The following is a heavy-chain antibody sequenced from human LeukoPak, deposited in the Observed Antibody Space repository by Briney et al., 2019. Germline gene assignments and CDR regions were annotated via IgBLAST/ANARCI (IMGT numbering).Heavy chain of an antibody. V-gene: IGHV6-1*01. J-gene: IGHJ6*02. D-gene: IGHD1-1*01. CDR3: VRARTVRDPYYYYGMDV. CDR1: GDSVSSNSAA. CDR2: TYYRSKWYN. Sequence: SQTLSLTCAISGDSVSSNSAAWNWLRQSPSRGLEWLGRTYYRSKWYNDYAVSVESRITINPDTSKNQFSLQLNSVTPEDTAVYYCVRARTVRDPYYYYGMDVWGQGTTVTVSS.